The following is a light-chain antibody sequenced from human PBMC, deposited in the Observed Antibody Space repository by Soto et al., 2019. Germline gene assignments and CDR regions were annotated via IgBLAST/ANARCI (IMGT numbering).Light chain of an antibody. Sequence: DIQMIQSPATLSASVGDRITITCRATENIFKFLAWYQQRSGSAPNLLIYAASDLESGVPSRFSGSGSGTEFTLTIDNLQPHDSATYYCQQYSTQSITFGGGTQVEVK. V-gene: IGKV1-5*01. CDR1: ENIFKF. J-gene: IGKJ4*01. CDR2: AAS. CDR3: QQYSTQSIT.